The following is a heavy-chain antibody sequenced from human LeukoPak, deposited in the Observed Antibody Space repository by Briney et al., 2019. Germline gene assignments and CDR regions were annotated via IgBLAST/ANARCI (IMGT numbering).Heavy chain of an antibody. J-gene: IGHJ3*02. Sequence: EASVKVSCKASGGTFSSYAISWVRQAPGQGLEWMGRIIPTLGIANYAQKFQGRVTITADKSTSTAYMELSSLRSEDTAVYYCARPEVEGDAFDIWGQGTMVTVSS. V-gene: IGHV1-69*04. CDR3: ARPEVEGDAFDI. D-gene: IGHD2-2*01. CDR2: IIPTLGIA. CDR1: GGTFSSYA.